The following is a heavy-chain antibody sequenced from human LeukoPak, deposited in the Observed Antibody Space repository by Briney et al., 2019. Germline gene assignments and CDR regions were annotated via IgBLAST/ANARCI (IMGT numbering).Heavy chain of an antibody. CDR1: GGTFSSYT. D-gene: IGHD3-10*01. J-gene: IGHJ4*02. V-gene: IGHV1-69*02. Sequence: SVKVSCKASGGTFSSYTISWVRQAPGQGLEWMGRIIPILGIANYAQKFQGRVTITADKSTSTAYMELSSLRSEDTAVYYCARSHSVYYYGSGSYKSGFDYWGQGTLVTVSS. CDR2: IIPILGIA. CDR3: ARSHSVYYYGSGSYKSGFDY.